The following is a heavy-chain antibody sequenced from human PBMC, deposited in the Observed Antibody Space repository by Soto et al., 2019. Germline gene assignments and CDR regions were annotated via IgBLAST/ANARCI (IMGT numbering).Heavy chain of an antibody. V-gene: IGHV3-30*18. CDR1: GFTFSSYG. Sequence: PGGPLRLSCAASGFTFSSYGMHWVRQAPGKGLEWVAVISYDGSNKYYADSVKGRFTISRDNSKNTLYLQMNSLRAEDTAVYYCAKETYSGPLDYWGQGTLVTVSS. J-gene: IGHJ4*02. CDR2: ISYDGSNK. D-gene: IGHD2-15*01. CDR3: AKETYSGPLDY.